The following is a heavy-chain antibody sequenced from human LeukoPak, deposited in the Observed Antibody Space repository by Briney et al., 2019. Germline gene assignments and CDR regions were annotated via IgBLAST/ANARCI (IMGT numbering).Heavy chain of an antibody. CDR2: IHYDGNNK. J-gene: IGHJ4*02. CDR1: GFTFSAYG. V-gene: IGHV3-30*02. CDR3: AREPRRDGYNYPYDY. Sequence: GGSLRLSCAASGFTFSAYGMHWVRQAPGKGLEWVAFIHYDGNNKYYADSVKGRFTIFRDNSKNSLYLQMNSLRAEDTAVYYCAREPRRDGYNYPYDYWGQGTLVTVSS. D-gene: IGHD5-24*01.